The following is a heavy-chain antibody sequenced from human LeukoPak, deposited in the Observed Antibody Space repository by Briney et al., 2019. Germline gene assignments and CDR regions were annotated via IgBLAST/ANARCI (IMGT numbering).Heavy chain of an antibody. D-gene: IGHD3-10*01. CDR2: IYDSGTT. J-gene: IGHJ4*02. CDR3: ARAPFGFGELFPLV. CDR1: GGSISSYF. Sequence: PSETLSLTCTVSGGSISSYFWSCIRQPPGKGPEWIGYIYDSGTTNYNPSLTSRVTISVDTSKNQFSLKLSSVTAADTAVYYCARAPFGFGELFPLVWGQGLLVTVSS. V-gene: IGHV4-59*01.